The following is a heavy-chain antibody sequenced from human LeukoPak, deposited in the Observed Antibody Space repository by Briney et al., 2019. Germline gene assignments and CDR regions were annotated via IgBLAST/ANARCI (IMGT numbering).Heavy chain of an antibody. J-gene: IGHJ4*02. CDR1: GFTFSSYS. CDR3: ARDLFQGLYEGFDY. Sequence: GGSLRLSCAASGFTFSSYSMNWVRQAPGKGLEWVSSISSSSSYIYYADSVKGRFTISRDNAKNSLYLQMNSLRAEDTAVYYCARDLFQGLYEGFDYWGQGTLVTVS. D-gene: IGHD2-8*01. CDR2: ISSSSSYI. V-gene: IGHV3-21*01.